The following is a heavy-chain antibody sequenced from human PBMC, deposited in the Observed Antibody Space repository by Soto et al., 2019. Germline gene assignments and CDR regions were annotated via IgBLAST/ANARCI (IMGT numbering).Heavy chain of an antibody. D-gene: IGHD3-22*01. J-gene: IGHJ4*02. Sequence: ASVKVSCKASGYTFTSYGISWVRQAPGQGPEWMGWISGHNGNTNHPQSLQGRVTMTTDTSRNTAYMELRSPRSDDTAVYYCARHRFNYYDNTVYYYFDYWGQGTLVTVSS. V-gene: IGHV1-18*04. CDR3: ARHRFNYYDNTVYYYFDY. CDR2: ISGHNGNT. CDR1: GYTFTSYG.